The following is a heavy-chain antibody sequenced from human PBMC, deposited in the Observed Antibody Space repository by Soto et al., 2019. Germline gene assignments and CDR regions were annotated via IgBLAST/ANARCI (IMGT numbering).Heavy chain of an antibody. CDR3: ARSLCSVVAATPYNP. J-gene: IGHJ5*02. Sequence: PGGSLRLSCAASGFTFSSYAMSWVRQAPGKGLEWVSAISGSGGSTYYADSVKGRFTISRDNSKNALYLQMNSLRSEDTAVYYCARSLCSVVAATPYNPWGQGTLVTVSS. CDR1: GFTFSSYA. V-gene: IGHV3-23*01. D-gene: IGHD2-15*01. CDR2: ISGSGGST.